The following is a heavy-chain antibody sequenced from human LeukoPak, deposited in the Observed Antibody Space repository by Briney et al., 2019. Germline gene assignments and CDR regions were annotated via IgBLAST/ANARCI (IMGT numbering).Heavy chain of an antibody. D-gene: IGHD6-13*01. J-gene: IGHJ5*02. V-gene: IGHV3-23*01. CDR3: AKEKQQLVLTYNWFDP. CDR1: GFTFSSYA. Sequence: GRSLRLSCAASGFTFSSYAMSWVRQAPGKGLEWVSAISGSGGSTYYADSVKGRFTISRDNSKNTLYLQMNSLRAEDTAVYYCAKEKQQLVLTYNWFDPWGQGTLVTVSS. CDR2: ISGSGGST.